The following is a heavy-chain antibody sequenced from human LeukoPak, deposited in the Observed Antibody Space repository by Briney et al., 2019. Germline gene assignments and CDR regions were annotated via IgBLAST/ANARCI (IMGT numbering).Heavy chain of an antibody. CDR1: GFTFSSYV. CDR3: AKDWVVRGVISY. V-gene: IGHV3-30*18. J-gene: IGHJ4*02. CDR2: ISYDGNNK. Sequence: GGSLRLSCAASGFTFSSYVMHWVRQAPGKGLEWVAGISYDGNNKYYAESVKGRFTISRDNSKNTLYLQMNSLRAEDTAVYYCAKDWVVRGVISYWGQGTLVTVSS. D-gene: IGHD3-10*01.